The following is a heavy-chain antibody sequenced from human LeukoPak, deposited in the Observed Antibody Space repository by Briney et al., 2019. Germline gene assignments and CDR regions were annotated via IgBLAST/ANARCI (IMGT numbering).Heavy chain of an antibody. D-gene: IGHD6-13*01. CDR1: GYTFTSYG. V-gene: IGHV1-18*01. CDR3: ARDMKYSSSFLNWFDP. Sequence: GASVKVSCKASGYTFTSYGISWVRQAPGQGLEWMGWISAYNGNTNYAQKLQGRVTMTTDTSTSTAYMELRSLRSDDTAVYYCARDMKYSSSFLNWFDPWGQGTLVTVSS. CDR2: ISAYNGNT. J-gene: IGHJ5*02.